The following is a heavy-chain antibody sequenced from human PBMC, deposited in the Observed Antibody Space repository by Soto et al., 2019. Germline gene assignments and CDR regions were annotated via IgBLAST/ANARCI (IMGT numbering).Heavy chain of an antibody. CDR1: GGSISSGAYY. Sequence: TLSLTCTVSGGSISSGAYYWSWIRQHPGEALEWIGYIYYSGNTYYNPSLKSRVMISVDTSKNQFSLRLSSVTAADTAVYYCARVGISSSDALDIWGHGTMVTVSS. J-gene: IGHJ3*02. V-gene: IGHV4-31*03. CDR3: ARVGISSSDALDI. D-gene: IGHD6-6*01. CDR2: IYYSGNT.